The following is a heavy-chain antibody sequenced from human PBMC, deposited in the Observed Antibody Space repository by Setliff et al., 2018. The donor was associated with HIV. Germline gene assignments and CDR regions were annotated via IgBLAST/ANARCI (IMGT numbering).Heavy chain of an antibody. V-gene: IGHV4-59*12. Sequence: SETLSLTCTVSGGSINNYYWSWIRQPPGKGLEWIGYIYYSENTNYNPSLKSRVTISVDSSKNQFSLKLSSVTAADTAVYYCARDARWLQFPYFDYWGQGTLVTVSS. CDR3: ARDARWLQFPYFDY. J-gene: IGHJ4*01. CDR1: GGSINNYY. CDR2: IYYSENT. D-gene: IGHD5-12*01.